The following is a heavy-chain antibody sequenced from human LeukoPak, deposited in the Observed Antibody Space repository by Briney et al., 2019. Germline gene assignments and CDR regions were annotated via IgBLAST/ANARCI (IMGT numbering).Heavy chain of an antibody. CDR2: INHSGST. V-gene: IGHV4-34*01. D-gene: IGHD3-22*01. CDR1: GGSFSGYY. CDR3: VTYYFDSSGPKKNY. J-gene: IGHJ4*02. Sequence: SETLSLTCAVYGGSFSGYYWSWIRQPPGKGLEWIGEINHSGSTNYNPSLKSRVTISVDTSKKQFSLKLSSVTAADTAVYHCVTYYFDSSGPKKNYWGQGTLVTVSS.